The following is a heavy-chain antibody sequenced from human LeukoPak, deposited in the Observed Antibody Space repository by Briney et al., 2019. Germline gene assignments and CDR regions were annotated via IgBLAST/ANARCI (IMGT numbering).Heavy chain of an antibody. CDR2: ISNSGDNK. CDR3: ARDVTEPVFYDT. J-gene: IGHJ4*02. Sequence: PGGSLRLSCAASGFTFYNYAMAWVRQAPGKGLEWASSISNSGDNKYYADAVKGRFTISRDNSKNTVYLQMYSLRVEDTARYNCARDVTEPVFYDTWGQGTLASVSS. CDR1: GFTFYNYA. V-gene: IGHV3-23*01. D-gene: IGHD2-8*01.